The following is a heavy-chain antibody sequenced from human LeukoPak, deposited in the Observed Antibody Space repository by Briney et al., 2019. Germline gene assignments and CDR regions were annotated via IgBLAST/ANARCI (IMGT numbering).Heavy chain of an antibody. J-gene: IGHJ3*02. CDR1: GYRFTSYW. CDR3: ARQVSDSSGYDAFDI. Sequence: GESLKISCKGSGYRFTSYWIGWVRQMPGKGLEWMGIIYPGDSDTRYSPSFQGQVTISADKSISTAYLQWSSLKASDTAMYYCARQVSDSSGYDAFDIWGQGTMVTVSS. CDR2: IYPGDSDT. D-gene: IGHD3-22*01. V-gene: IGHV5-51*01.